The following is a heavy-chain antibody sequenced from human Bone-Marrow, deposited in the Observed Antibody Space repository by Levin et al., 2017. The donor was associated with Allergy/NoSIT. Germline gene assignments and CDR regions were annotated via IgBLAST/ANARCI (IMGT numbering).Heavy chain of an antibody. CDR1: GFTFSTYA. CDR3: AKWVTG. J-gene: IGHJ4*02. D-gene: IGHD2-21*02. V-gene: IGHV3-23*01. CDR2: ISASDDST. Sequence: GESLKISCAASGFTFSTYAMSWVRQAPGKGLEWVSGISASDDSTYYADSVKGRFTIFRDNSKNTLYLQMNSLRAGDTAVYYCAKWVTGWGQGTLVTVSS.